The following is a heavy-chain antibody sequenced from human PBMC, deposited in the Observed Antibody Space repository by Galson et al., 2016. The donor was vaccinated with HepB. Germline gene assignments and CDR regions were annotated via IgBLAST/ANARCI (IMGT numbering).Heavy chain of an antibody. J-gene: IGHJ6*02. D-gene: IGHD4-23*01. CDR3: TRAATVDQDFYYYAMDV. Sequence: SLRLSCAASGFTFSNYAMHWVRQAPGKGLEWVAVVSFDGRKKYYADSMKGRFTISRDNAKNTLYLQMNSLRAEDMAVYYCTRAATVDQDFYYYAMDVWGQGTTVTVFS. CDR2: VSFDGRKK. V-gene: IGHV3-30*04. CDR1: GFTFSNYA.